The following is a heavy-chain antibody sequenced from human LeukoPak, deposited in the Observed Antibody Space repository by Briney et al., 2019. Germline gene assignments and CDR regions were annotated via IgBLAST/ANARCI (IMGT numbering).Heavy chain of an antibody. J-gene: IGHJ6*02. V-gene: IGHV1-69*04. CDR3: ARDSGYCSGGSCYYYYYGMDV. CDR1: GGTFSSYA. D-gene: IGHD2-15*01. Sequence: GASVKVSCKASGGTFSSYAISWVRQAPGQGLEWMGRIIPILGIANYAQKFQGRVTITADKSTSTAYMELSSLRSEDTAVYYCARDSGYCSGGSCYYYYYGMDVWGQGTTVTVSS. CDR2: IIPILGIA.